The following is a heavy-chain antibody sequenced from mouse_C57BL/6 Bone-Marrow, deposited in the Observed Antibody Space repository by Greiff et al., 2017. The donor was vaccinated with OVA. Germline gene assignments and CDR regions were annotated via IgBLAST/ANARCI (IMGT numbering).Heavy chain of an antibody. CDR1: GFTFTNYY. CDR2: IRNKTNGSTT. D-gene: IGHD1-1*01. V-gene: IGHV7-3*01. CDR3: AGNEGRVAVYDFDY. J-gene: IGHJ2*01. Sequence: EVQLVESGGGLVQPGDSLSLSCAASGFTFTNYYMSWVRQPPGKALEWLAFIRNKTNGSTTEYSASVKGRFTISRANSQSILYLKMNAMRAEDSATYYCAGNEGRVAVYDFDYWGQGTALTVSA.